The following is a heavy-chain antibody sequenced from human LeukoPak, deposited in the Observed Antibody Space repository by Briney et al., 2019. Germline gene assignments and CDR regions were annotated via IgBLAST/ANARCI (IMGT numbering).Heavy chain of an antibody. Sequence: SETLSLTCTVSGGSISSYYWSWIRQPPGKGLEWIGYIYYSGSTNYNPSLKSRVTISVDTSKNQFSLKLSSVTAADTAVYYCARGGIFHAFDIWGQGTMVIVSS. CDR1: GGSISSYY. CDR3: ARGGIFHAFDI. CDR2: IYYSGST. D-gene: IGHD1-14*01. V-gene: IGHV4-59*01. J-gene: IGHJ3*02.